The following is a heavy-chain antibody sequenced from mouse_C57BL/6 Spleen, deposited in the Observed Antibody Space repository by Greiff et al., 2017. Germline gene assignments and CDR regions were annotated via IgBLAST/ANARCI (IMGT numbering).Heavy chain of an antibody. J-gene: IGHJ3*01. Sequence: VPLQQSGPGLVQPSQSLSITCTVSGFSLTSYGVHWVRQAPGKGLEWLGVIWSGGSTDYNAAFISRLSISKDNSKSQVFFKMNSLHSDDTAIYYCARDYPFAYLCQGTLVTVSA. CDR2: IWSGGST. CDR3: ARDYPFAY. V-gene: IGHV2-2*01. CDR1: GFSLTSYG. D-gene: IGHD2-4*01.